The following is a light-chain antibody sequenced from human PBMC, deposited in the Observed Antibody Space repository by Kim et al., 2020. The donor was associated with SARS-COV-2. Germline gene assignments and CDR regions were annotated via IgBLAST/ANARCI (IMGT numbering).Light chain of an antibody. CDR3: QSYDSRSVM. J-gene: IGLJ3*02. Sequence: GQRFTISCTGSSSNIGAGYDVHWYQQLPGTAPTLLIYGNNNRPSGVPDRFSGSKSGTSASLAITGLQAEDEADYYCQSYDSRSVMFGGGTQLTVL. CDR2: GNN. V-gene: IGLV1-40*01. CDR1: SSNIGAGYD.